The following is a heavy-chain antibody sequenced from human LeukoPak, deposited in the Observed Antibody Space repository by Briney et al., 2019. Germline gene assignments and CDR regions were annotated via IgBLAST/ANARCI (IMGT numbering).Heavy chain of an antibody. J-gene: IGHJ5*02. CDR3: ARHRSLAGALDWFDP. D-gene: IGHD6-19*01. CDR1: GFTFTNYG. V-gene: IGHV3-33*01. CDR2: IWYDGSNK. Sequence: GGSLRLSCVASGFTFTNYGMHWVRQAPGKGLEWVAVIWYDGSNKYYADSVKGRFTISRDNSKNTLYLQMNSLRAEDTAVYYCARHRSLAGALDWFDPWGLGTLVSVSS.